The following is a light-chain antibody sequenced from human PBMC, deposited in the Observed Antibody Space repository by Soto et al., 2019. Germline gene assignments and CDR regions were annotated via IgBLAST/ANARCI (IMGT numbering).Light chain of an antibody. CDR1: QSVSSSY. V-gene: IGKV3-20*01. J-gene: IGKJ1*01. Sequence: ELVLTQSPGTLSLSPGERATLSCRASQSVSSSYLAWYQQKPGQAPRLLIYGASSRATGIPDRFSGSGSGTDFTLIISRLEPEDFAVYYCQQYGSSPRTFGQGTQVEI. CDR3: QQYGSSPRT. CDR2: GAS.